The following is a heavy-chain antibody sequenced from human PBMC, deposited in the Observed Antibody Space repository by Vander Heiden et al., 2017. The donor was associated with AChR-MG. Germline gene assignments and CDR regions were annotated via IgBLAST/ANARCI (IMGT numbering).Heavy chain of an antibody. Sequence: EVQLVESGGGLIQPGGSLRLSCAASGFTGSSNYMMWVRQAPGKGLEWVSVIYTDGSTYYADSVRGRFTISRDNSKNTVYLQMNSLRAEDTAVYYCARSYCSGGNCYSDYYSGLDVWGQGTTVTVSS. J-gene: IGHJ6*02. CDR3: ARSYCSGGNCYSDYYSGLDV. V-gene: IGHV3-53*01. D-gene: IGHD2-15*01. CDR1: GFTGSSNY. CDR2: IYTDGST.